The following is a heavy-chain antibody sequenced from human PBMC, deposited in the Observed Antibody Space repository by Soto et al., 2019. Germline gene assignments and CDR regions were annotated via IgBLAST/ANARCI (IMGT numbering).Heavy chain of an antibody. J-gene: IGHJ4*02. Sequence: SLRLSCTSSGFTFVDYAMNWVRQAPGKGLEWIGLIRSNIYGGTTEYAASVKGRFTVSRDDSKSIAYLQMNSLKTEDTAVYSCSRGQAGGSYSDYWGQGTLVTVSS. D-gene: IGHD1-26*01. CDR1: GFTFVDYA. V-gene: IGHV3-49*04. CDR3: SRGQAGGSYSDY. CDR2: IRSNIYGGTT.